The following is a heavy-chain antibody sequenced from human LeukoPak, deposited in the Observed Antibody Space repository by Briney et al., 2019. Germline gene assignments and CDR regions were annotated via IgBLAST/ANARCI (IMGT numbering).Heavy chain of an antibody. Sequence: GGSLRLSCAASGFTFSSHAMSWVRQAPGKGLEWVSAISGSGGSTYYADSVNGRFTISRDNSKNTLYLQMNSLRAEDTAVYYCAKDPYSNYFGYWFDPWGQGTLVTVSS. D-gene: IGHD4-11*01. CDR1: GFTFSSHA. CDR3: AKDPYSNYFGYWFDP. CDR2: ISGSGGST. J-gene: IGHJ5*02. V-gene: IGHV3-23*01.